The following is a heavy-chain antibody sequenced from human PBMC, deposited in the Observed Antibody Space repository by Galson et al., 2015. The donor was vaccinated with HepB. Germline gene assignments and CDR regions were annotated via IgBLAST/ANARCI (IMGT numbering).Heavy chain of an antibody. V-gene: IGHV1-18*01. CDR1: DYSFISYG. CDR2: ISPYNGDT. J-gene: IGHJ4*02. Sequence: SVKVSCKASDYSFISYGINWVRQAPGQGLEWMGWISPYNGDTNYAQKVQGRVTMTTDISTSIAYMELRSLRSDDTAVYYCARDPTSYDVDLVPTIAVDYWGQGTLVTVSS. D-gene: IGHD5-12*01. CDR3: ARDPTSYDVDLVPTIAVDY.